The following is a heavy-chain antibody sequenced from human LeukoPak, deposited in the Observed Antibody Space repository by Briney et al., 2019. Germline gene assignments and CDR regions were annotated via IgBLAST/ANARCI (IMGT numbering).Heavy chain of an antibody. D-gene: IGHD6-19*01. J-gene: IGHJ4*02. CDR2: ISGSGGST. V-gene: IGHV3-23*01. CDR1: GFTVSSNY. CDR3: AEGPYEWLVHFDY. Sequence: GGSLRLSCAASGFTVSSNYMSWVRQAPGKGLEWVSAISGSGGSTYYADSVKGRFTISRDNSKNTLYLQMNSLRAEDTAVYYCAEGPYEWLVHFDYWGQGTLVTVSS.